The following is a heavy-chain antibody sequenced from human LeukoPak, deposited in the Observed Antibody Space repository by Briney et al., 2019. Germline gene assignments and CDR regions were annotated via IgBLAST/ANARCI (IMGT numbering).Heavy chain of an antibody. CDR1: GGSFSGYY. CDR2: INHSGST. Sequence: SETLCLTCAVYGGSFSGYYWSWIRQPPGKGLEWIGEINHSGSTNYNPSLKSRVTISVDTSKNQFSLKLSSVIAADTAVYYCASPRRGVRAYDYWGQGTLVTVSS. J-gene: IGHJ4*02. D-gene: IGHD3-10*01. CDR3: ASPRRGVRAYDY. V-gene: IGHV4-34*01.